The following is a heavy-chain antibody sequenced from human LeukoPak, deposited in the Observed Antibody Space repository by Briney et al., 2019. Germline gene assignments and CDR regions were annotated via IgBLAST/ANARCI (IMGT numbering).Heavy chain of an antibody. CDR3: AKGTTVVSPIDY. V-gene: IGHV3-30*18. D-gene: IGHD4-23*01. CDR2: ISYDGSNK. Sequence: GGSLRLSCAASGFTFSSYGMHWVRQAPGKGLEWVAVISYDGSNKYYADSVKGRFTISRDNSKNTLYLQMNSLRAEDTAVYYCAKGTTVVSPIDYWGQGTLVTVSS. CDR1: GFTFSSYG. J-gene: IGHJ4*02.